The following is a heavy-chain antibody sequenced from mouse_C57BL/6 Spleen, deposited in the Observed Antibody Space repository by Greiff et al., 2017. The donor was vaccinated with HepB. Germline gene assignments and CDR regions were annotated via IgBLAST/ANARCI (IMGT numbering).Heavy chain of an antibody. V-gene: IGHV2-5*01. D-gene: IGHD2-4*01. Sequence: QVQLKESGPGLVQPSQSLSITCTVSGFSLTSYGVHWVRQSPGKGLEWLGVIWSGGSTDYNAAFMSRLSITKDNSKSQVFFKMNSLQAYDTAIYYCAKKRGYYDYDRENYAMDYWGQGTSVTVSS. CDR1: GFSLTSYG. CDR3: AKKRGYYDYDRENYAMDY. CDR2: IWSGGST. J-gene: IGHJ4*01.